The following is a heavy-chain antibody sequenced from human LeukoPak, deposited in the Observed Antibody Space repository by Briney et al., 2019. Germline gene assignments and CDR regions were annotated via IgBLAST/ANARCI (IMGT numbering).Heavy chain of an antibody. J-gene: IGHJ6*03. Sequence: GGSLRLSCAAPGFTFSNYNMNWVRQAPGKGLEWISSITISSSYKFYADSVKGRFTISRDNAKNSLYLQMNSLRAEDTAVYYCARDPYSGAYYEGYYYYYMDVWGKGTTVTVSS. CDR1: GFTFSNYN. V-gene: IGHV3-21*01. D-gene: IGHD1-26*01. CDR2: ITISSSYK. CDR3: ARDPYSGAYYEGYYYYYMDV.